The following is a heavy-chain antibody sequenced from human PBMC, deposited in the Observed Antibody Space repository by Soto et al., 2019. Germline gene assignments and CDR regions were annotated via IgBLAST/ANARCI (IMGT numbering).Heavy chain of an antibody. CDR1: GFSLTMPGAH. CDR2: IDWNDDK. V-gene: IGHV2-5*01. D-gene: IGHD6-13*01. Sequence: GSGPTLVNPTQTLTLTCTFSGFSLTMPGAHVGWIRQSPGKALEWLALIDWNDDKHYSPSLQSRLTIAKDTSKNQVVLTMTNMDPVDTATYYCAHSSGYSSSWLYYYYYYGMDVWGQGTTVTVSS. CDR3: AHSSGYSSSWLYYYYYYGMDV. J-gene: IGHJ6*02.